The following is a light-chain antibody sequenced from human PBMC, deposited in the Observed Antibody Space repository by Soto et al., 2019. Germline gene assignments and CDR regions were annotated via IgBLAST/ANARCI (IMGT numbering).Light chain of an antibody. CDR2: ENN. CDR3: GAWDRRLSGGV. Sequence: QSVLTQPPSVSAAPGQKVTISCSGSSSKIGSDYVSWYQQLPGTAPKLLIYENNKRPSGIPDRFSGSKSGTSATLGITGLQTGDEADYYCGAWDRRLSGGVFGGGTKVTVL. V-gene: IGLV1-51*02. J-gene: IGLJ2*01. CDR1: SSKIGSDY.